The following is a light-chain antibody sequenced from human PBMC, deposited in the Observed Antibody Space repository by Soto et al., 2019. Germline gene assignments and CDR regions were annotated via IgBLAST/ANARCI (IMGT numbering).Light chain of an antibody. J-gene: IGLJ2*01. CDR2: DVN. V-gene: IGLV2-11*01. CDR1: SSDVGGYHY. Sequence: QPVLTQPRSVSGSPGQSVTLYCTGTSSDVGGYHYVSWYQHHPGKAPKIIIYDVNKRPSGVPDRFSGSKSGNTASLTISGLQTEDEADYYCCSYAGSYTLVFGGGTKLTVL. CDR3: CSYAGSYTLV.